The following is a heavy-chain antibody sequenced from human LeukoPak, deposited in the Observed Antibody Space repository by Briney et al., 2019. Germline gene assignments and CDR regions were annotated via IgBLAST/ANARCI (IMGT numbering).Heavy chain of an antibody. D-gene: IGHD3-22*01. CDR3: ARGGSGYYYDFDY. J-gene: IGHJ4*02. CDR1: AASIRGDY. CDR2: INHSGST. Sequence: SHTLVNTCAGNAASIRGDYCTWIRQPPRKRLEWIGEINHSGSTNYNPSLKSRVTISVDTSKNQFSLKLSSVTAADTAVYYCARGGSGYYYDFDYWGQGTLVTVSS. V-gene: IGHV4-34*01.